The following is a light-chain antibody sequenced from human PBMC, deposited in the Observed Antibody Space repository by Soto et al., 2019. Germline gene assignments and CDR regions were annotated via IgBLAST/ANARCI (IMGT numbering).Light chain of an antibody. CDR1: QSVDSY. V-gene: IGKV3-11*01. J-gene: IGKJ4*01. CDR3: QQRRNWPLT. CDR2: DVS. Sequence: EIVLTQSPATLSLSAGERATLSCRASQSVDSYLPWYQQKPGQAPRLLIYDVSKRATGIPVRFSGSGSGTDFTLTISSLEPEDVAIYYCQQRRNWPLTFGGGTKVEIK.